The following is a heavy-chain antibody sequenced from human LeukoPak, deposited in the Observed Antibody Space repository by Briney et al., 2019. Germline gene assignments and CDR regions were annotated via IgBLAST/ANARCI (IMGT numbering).Heavy chain of an antibody. D-gene: IGHD2-21*01. Sequence: GSLGLSCAASGFTFSSYAMSWVRQPPGKGLEWIGSIYYSGSTYYNPSLKSRVTISVDTSKNQFSLKLSSVTAADTAVYYCARSQRKHAYFDYWGQGTLVTVSS. J-gene: IGHJ4*02. V-gene: IGHV4-39*01. CDR2: IYYSGST. CDR3: ARSQRKHAYFDY. CDR1: GFTFSSYA.